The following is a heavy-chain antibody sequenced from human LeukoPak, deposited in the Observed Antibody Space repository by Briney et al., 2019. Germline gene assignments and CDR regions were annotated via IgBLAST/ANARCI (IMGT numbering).Heavy chain of an antibody. CDR2: ISWNSGSI. CDR3: AKEVADSSSWYVGFDY. CDR1: GFTFDDYA. J-gene: IGHJ4*02. D-gene: IGHD6-13*01. Sequence: PGRSLRLSCAASGFTFDDYAMHWVRQAPGKGLEWVSGISWNSGSIGYADSVKGRFTISRDNAKNSLYLQMNSLRAEDSALYYCAKEVADSSSWYVGFDYRGQGTLVTVSS. V-gene: IGHV3-9*01.